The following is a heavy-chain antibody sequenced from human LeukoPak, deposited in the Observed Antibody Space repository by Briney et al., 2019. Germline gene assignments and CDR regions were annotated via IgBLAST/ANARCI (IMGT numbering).Heavy chain of an antibody. J-gene: IGHJ6*03. D-gene: IGHD3-10*01. CDR1: GFTFSSYS. CDR3: AGSGTRYYYYYMDV. V-gene: IGHV3-21*01. CDR2: ISSSSSYI. Sequence: GGSLRLSCAASGFTFSSYSMNWVRQAPGKGLEWVSSISSSSSYIYYADSVKGRFTISRDNAKNSLYLQMNSLRAEDTAVYYCAGSGTRYYYYYMDVWGEGTTVTVSS.